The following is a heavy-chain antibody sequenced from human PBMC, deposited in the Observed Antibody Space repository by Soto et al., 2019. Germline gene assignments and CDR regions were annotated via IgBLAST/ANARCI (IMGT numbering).Heavy chain of an antibody. Sequence: QVQLVEPGGGVVQPGRSLRLSCAASGFTFSSYGMHWVRQAPGKGLEWVAVIWYDGSNKYYADSVKGRFTISRDNSKNTLYLQMNSLRAEDTAVYYCARDEDIVATVLDYWGQGTLVTVSS. J-gene: IGHJ4*02. CDR3: ARDEDIVATVLDY. D-gene: IGHD5-12*01. V-gene: IGHV3-33*01. CDR2: IWYDGSNK. CDR1: GFTFSSYG.